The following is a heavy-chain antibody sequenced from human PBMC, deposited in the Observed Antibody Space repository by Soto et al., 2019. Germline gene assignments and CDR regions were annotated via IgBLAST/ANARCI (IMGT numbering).Heavy chain of an antibody. CDR2: IYYGAST. CDR3: ARRLGTAGSFDN. D-gene: IGHD7-27*01. CDR1: GGSISSGNYY. J-gene: IGHJ4*02. V-gene: IGHV4-31*11. Sequence: QVQLQESGPGLVKPSQTLSLTCAVSGGSISSGNYYWSWVRQLPGKGLEWIGYIYYGASTYYNPSLKSRLTISIDTSKNQFSLNRSSVTAADTAVYYCARRLGTAGSFDNWGQGTLVTVSS.